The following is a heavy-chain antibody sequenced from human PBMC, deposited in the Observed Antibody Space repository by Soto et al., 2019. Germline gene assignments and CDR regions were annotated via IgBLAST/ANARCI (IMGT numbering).Heavy chain of an antibody. CDR1: GGSISSGGYS. Sequence: QLQLQESGSGLVKPSQTLSLTCAVSGGSISSGGYSWSWIRQPPGKGLEWLGYIYHSGSTYYNPSLKSRVTISVDRSKNQFSLKLSSVTAADTAVYYCARGGYDYVWGSYRLNWFDPWGQGTLVTVSS. CDR3: ARGGYDYVWGSYRLNWFDP. J-gene: IGHJ5*02. V-gene: IGHV4-30-2*01. CDR2: IYHSGST. D-gene: IGHD3-16*02.